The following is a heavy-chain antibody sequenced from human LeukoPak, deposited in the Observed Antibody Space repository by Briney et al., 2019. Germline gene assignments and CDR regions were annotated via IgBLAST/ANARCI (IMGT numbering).Heavy chain of an antibody. V-gene: IGHV4-34*01. D-gene: IGHD2-2*01. CDR2: INHSGST. J-gene: IGHJ4*02. CDR1: GGSFSGYY. Sequence: SETLSLTCAVYGGSFSGYYWSWIRQPPGKGLEWIGEINHSGSTNYNPSLKSRVTISVDTSKNQFSLKLSSVTAADTVVYYCARTVVPAAPDDYWGQGTLVTVSS. CDR3: ARTVVPAAPDDY.